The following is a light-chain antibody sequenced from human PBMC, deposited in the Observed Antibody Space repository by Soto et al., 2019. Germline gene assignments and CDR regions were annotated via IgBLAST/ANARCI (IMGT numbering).Light chain of an antibody. CDR1: PSVTNF. CDR3: QQRNIWPPVT. CDR2: GAF. Sequence: EIVLTQSPCTLSLSPGERATLSCRASPSVTNFLAWYQQKPVQAPRLLIYGAFNRATGIPARFSGSGSGTDFTLTISSLEPEDSAIYYCQQRNIWPPVTFGQGTRLEI. J-gene: IGKJ5*01. V-gene: IGKV3-11*01.